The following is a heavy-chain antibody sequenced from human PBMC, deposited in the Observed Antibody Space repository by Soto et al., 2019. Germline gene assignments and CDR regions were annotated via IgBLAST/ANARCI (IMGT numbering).Heavy chain of an antibody. J-gene: IGHJ2*01. Sequence: QVQLLESGPGLVKPSQTLSLTCSVSGDSIRTRTNYWSWIRQHPVKGLEWIASTYDSVTTYFNPSLESRTTISVDNFDDRFSLKVTSVTAADTAVYYCARGVRVGDRRIWYFDLWGRGTLVTVSS. CDR2: TYDSVTT. V-gene: IGHV4-31*03. D-gene: IGHD3-3*01. CDR1: GDSIRTRTNY. CDR3: ARGVRVGDRRIWYFDL.